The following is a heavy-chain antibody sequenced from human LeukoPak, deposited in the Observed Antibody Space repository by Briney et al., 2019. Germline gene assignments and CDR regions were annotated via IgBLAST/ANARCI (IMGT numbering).Heavy chain of an antibody. J-gene: IGHJ4*02. CDR2: ISSSGSTI. V-gene: IGHV3-48*03. CDR3: ARTPAAAGTFFDY. Sequence: GGSLRLSCAASGFTFSSYEMNWVRQAPGKGLEWVSYISSSGSTIYYADSVKGRFTISRDNAKNSLYLQMNSLRAEDTAVYYCARTPAAAGTFFDYWGQGTLVTVSS. CDR1: GFTFSSYE. D-gene: IGHD6-13*01.